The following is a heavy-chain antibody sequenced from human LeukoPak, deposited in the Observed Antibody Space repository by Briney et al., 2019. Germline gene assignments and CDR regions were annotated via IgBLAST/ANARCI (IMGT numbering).Heavy chain of an antibody. D-gene: IGHD3-22*01. J-gene: IGHJ2*01. CDR3: ATLGYSSGYDLSSWYFDL. CDR2: ISSSSSYI. Sequence: GGSLRLSCAASGFTFSSYSMNWVRQAPGKGLEWVSSISSSSSYIYYADSVKGRLTISRDNAKNSLYLQMNSLRAEDTAVYYCATLGYSSGYDLSSWYFDLWGRGTPVTVSS. CDR1: GFTFSSYS. V-gene: IGHV3-21*01.